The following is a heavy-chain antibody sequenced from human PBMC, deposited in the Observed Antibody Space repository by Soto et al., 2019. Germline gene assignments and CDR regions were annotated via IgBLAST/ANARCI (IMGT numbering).Heavy chain of an antibody. V-gene: IGHV4-4*02. CDR2: IYHSGST. J-gene: IGHJ6*02. CDR1: GGSISGSNW. D-gene: IGHD1-1*01. CDR3: ARQAGTVYYYYYGMDV. Sequence: PSVTLSLTCAVSGGSISGSNWWSWVSKHPGKGLEWIGEIYHSGSTNYNPSLKSRVTISVDKTKNQFSLKLSSVTAADTAVYYCARQAGTVYYYYYGMDVWGQGTTVTVSS.